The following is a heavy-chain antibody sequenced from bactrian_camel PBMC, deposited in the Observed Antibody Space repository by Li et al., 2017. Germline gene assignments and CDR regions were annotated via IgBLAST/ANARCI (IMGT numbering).Heavy chain of an antibody. CDR3: LSSLGSDEGY. D-gene: IGHD5*01. CDR2: IYTGGGST. Sequence: HVQLVESGGGLVQPGGSLMLSCAASGFTFSRYAMSWVRQAPGKGLEWVSSIYTGGGSTYYADSLKGRFTISRDNAKNTLYLQLNSLQTEDTAMYYCLSSLGSDEGYWGQGTQVTVS. V-gene: IGHV3S7*01. CDR1: GFTFSRYA. J-gene: IGHJ4*01.